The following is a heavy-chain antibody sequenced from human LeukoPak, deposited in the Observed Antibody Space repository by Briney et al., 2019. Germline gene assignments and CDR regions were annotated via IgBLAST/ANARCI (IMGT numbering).Heavy chain of an antibody. CDR1: GYTFTSYG. CDR2: ISAYNGNT. V-gene: IGHV1-18*01. Sequence: ASVKVSCKASGYTFTSYGISWVRQAPGQGLEWMRWISAYNGNTNYAQKLQGRVTMTTDTSTSTAYMELRSLRSDDTAVYYCARDPVAYYYDSSGYSFDYWGQGTLVTVSS. D-gene: IGHD3-22*01. J-gene: IGHJ4*02. CDR3: ARDPVAYYYDSSGYSFDY.